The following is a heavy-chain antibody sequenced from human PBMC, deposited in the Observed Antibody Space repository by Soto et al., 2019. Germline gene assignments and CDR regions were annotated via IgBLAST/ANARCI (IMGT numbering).Heavy chain of an antibody. CDR2: ISSSGSTI. CDR1: GFTFSDYY. CDR3: ARLGKGPYYYYYMDG. V-gene: IGHV3-11*01. J-gene: IGHJ6*03. Sequence: GGSLRLSCAASGFTFSDYYMSWIHQAPGKGLEWVSYISSSGSTIYYADSVKGRFTISRDNAKNSLYLQMNSLRAEDTAVYYCARLGKGPYYYYYMDGWGKGTTVTVSS. D-gene: IGHD1-26*01.